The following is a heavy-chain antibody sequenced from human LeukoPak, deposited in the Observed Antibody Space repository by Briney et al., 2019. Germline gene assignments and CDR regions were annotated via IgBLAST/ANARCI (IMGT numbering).Heavy chain of an antibody. CDR3: ARAYNWMPYDY. J-gene: IGHJ4*02. CDR1: GFTFSSYG. Sequence: GGSLRLSCAASGFTFSSYGMHWVRQAPGKGLEWVAVIWYDGSNKYYADSVKGRLTISRDNSKNTLYLQMNSLRAEDTAVYYCARAYNWMPYDYWGQGTLVTVSS. CDR2: IWYDGSNK. D-gene: IGHD1-20*01. V-gene: IGHV3-33*01.